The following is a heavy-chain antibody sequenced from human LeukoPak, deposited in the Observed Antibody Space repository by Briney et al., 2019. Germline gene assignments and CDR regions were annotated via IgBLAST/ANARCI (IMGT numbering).Heavy chain of an antibody. D-gene: IGHD6-19*01. J-gene: IGHJ3*02. CDR1: GFTFDDYA. CDR3: ARSGGIAVAGPYDAFDI. V-gene: IGHV3-9*01. Sequence: GGSLRLSCAASGFTFDDYAMHWVRHAPGKGLEWVSGISWNSGSIGYADSVKGRFTISRDNAKNSLYLQMNSLRAEDTAVYYCARSGGIAVAGPYDAFDIWGQGTMVTVSS. CDR2: ISWNSGSI.